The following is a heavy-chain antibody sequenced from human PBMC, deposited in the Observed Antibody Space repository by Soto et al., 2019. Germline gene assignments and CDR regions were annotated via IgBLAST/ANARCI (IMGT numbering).Heavy chain of an antibody. V-gene: IGHV1-69*13. D-gene: IGHD6-13*01. J-gene: IGHJ2*01. Sequence: SVKVSCKASGGTFSSYAISWVRQAPGQGLEWMGGIIPIFGTANYAQKFQGRVTITADESTSTAYMELSSLGSEDTAVYYCARVRAAAFWYFDLWGRGTLVTVSS. CDR1: GGTFSSYA. CDR2: IIPIFGTA. CDR3: ARVRAAAFWYFDL.